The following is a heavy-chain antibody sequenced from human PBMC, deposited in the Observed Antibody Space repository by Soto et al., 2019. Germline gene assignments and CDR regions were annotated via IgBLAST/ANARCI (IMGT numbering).Heavy chain of an antibody. J-gene: IGHJ4*02. CDR2: INHSGST. V-gene: IGHV4-34*01. CDR3: ARGRGYCSGGSCYSGYNFDY. D-gene: IGHD2-15*01. Sequence: ASETLSLTCAVYGGSFSGYYWSWIRQPPGKGLEWIGEINHSGSTNYNPSLKSRVTISVDTSKNQFSLKLSSVTAADTAVYYCARGRGYCSGGSCYSGYNFDYWGQGTLVTVSS. CDR1: GGSFSGYY.